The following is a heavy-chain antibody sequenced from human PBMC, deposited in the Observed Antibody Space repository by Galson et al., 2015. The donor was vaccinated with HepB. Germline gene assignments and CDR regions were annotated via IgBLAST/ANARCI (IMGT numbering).Heavy chain of an antibody. CDR1: GYTFTSYA. Sequence: SCKASGYTFTSYAMHWVRQAPGQRLEWMGWINAGNGNTKYSQKFQGRVTITRDTSASTAYMELSSLRSEDTAVYYCARNRFAYYDSSGVSFDYWGQGTLVTVSA. CDR3: ARNRFAYYDSSGVSFDY. D-gene: IGHD3-22*01. V-gene: IGHV1-3*01. CDR2: INAGNGNT. J-gene: IGHJ4*02.